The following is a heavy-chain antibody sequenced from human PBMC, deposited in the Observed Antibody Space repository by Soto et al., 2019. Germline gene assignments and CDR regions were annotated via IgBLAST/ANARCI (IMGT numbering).Heavy chain of an antibody. Sequence: AGGSLRLSCAASGFTFSSHAMSWVRQAPGKGLEWVSAISGSGGSTYYADSVKGRFTISRDNSKNTLYLQMSSLRAEDTAVYYCAKEGLSGYSSSWYLKGRWFDPWGQGTLVTVSS. J-gene: IGHJ5*02. V-gene: IGHV3-23*01. D-gene: IGHD6-13*01. CDR2: ISGSGGST. CDR1: GFTFSSHA. CDR3: AKEGLSGYSSSWYLKGRWFDP.